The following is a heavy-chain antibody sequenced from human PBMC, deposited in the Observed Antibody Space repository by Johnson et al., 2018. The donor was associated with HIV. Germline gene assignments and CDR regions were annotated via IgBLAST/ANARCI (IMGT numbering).Heavy chain of an antibody. CDR1: GFTFSSYA. V-gene: IGHV3-30*04. Sequence: QVQLVESGGGVVQPGRSLRLSCAASGFTFSSYAMHWVRQAPGKGLEWVEVISYDGSNQYYADSVKGRFTISRDNSKNTLYLQMNSLRAEDTAVFYCGMSGVEDAAFDIWGQGTMVTVSS. CDR3: GMSGVEDAAFDI. J-gene: IGHJ3*02. D-gene: IGHD7-27*01. CDR2: ISYDGSNQ.